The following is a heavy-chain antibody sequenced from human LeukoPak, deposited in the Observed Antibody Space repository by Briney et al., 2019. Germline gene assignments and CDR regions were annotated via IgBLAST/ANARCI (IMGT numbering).Heavy chain of an antibody. J-gene: IGHJ4*02. CDR2: ISLSGYT. CDR3: SRESGPYSPFGH. Sequence: SETLSLTCGVSGGSTTTTNYWSWVRQSPGRGLEWIGEISLSGYTGFNPSLRGRVTMSLDESKSHLSLTLTSVTAADTAIYYCSRESGPYSPFGHWGQGILVTVTT. V-gene: IGHV4-4*02. D-gene: IGHD1-26*01. CDR1: GGSTTTTNY.